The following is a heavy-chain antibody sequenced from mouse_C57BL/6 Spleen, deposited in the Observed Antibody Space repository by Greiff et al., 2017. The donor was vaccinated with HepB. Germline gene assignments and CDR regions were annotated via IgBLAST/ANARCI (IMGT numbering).Heavy chain of an antibody. J-gene: IGHJ2*01. D-gene: IGHD2-5*01. CDR3: SRDYSNYEVDY. CDR1: GYAFSSSW. V-gene: IGHV1-82*01. CDR2: IYPGDGDT. Sequence: QVQLQQSGPELVKPGASVKISCKASGYAFSSSWMNWVKQRPGKGLEWIGRIYPGDGDTNYNGKFKGKATLTADKSSSTAYMQLSSLTGEDSAVYCWSRDYSNYEVDYWGQGTTITDSS.